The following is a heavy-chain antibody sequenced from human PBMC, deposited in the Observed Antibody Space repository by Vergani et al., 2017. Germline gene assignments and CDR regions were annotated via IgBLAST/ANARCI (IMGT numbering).Heavy chain of an antibody. CDR3: ARSQGDYWYFDL. J-gene: IGHJ2*01. V-gene: IGHV4-38-2*01. D-gene: IGHD2-21*01. Sequence: QVRLEELGPGLVKPSETPSLTCSVSGYSIGSGLYWAWIRQSPGEGLQWLTSIHNRGKTYHNPSLKSRVSVSLDTSKNRFSFNLTSVTATDTAVYYCARSQGDYWYFDLWGPGSLVTVSS. CDR1: GYSIGSGLY. CDR2: IHNRGKT.